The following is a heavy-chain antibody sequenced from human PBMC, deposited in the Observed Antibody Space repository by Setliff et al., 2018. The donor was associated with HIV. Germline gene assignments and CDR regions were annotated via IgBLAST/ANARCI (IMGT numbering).Heavy chain of an antibody. J-gene: IGHJ4*02. CDR2: FYTSGST. D-gene: IGHD3-10*01. CDR1: GGSFTTYY. V-gene: IGHV4-4*09. CDR3: ARGLGRGSGTYYNPPGY. Sequence: SETLSLTCTVSGGSFTTYYWSWLRQPPGKELEWIGYFYTSGSTNYNPSLKSRVTMSGDTSKNQFSLNLTSVTAADTAVYFCARGLGRGSGTYYNPPGYWGPGTLVTVSS.